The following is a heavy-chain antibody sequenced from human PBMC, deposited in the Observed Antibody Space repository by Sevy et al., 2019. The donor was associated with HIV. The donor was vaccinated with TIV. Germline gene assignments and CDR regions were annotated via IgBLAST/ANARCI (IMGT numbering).Heavy chain of an antibody. Sequence: ASVKVSCKASGYTFTSYGISWVRQAPGQGLEWMGWISAYNGNTNYAQKLQGRVTMTTDTSTSTAYMELRSLRSDDTAVYYCARVRSLAAAGTRAFDIWGQGTMVTVSS. CDR1: GYTFTSYG. CDR2: ISAYNGNT. D-gene: IGHD6-13*01. V-gene: IGHV1-18*01. CDR3: ARVRSLAAAGTRAFDI. J-gene: IGHJ3*02.